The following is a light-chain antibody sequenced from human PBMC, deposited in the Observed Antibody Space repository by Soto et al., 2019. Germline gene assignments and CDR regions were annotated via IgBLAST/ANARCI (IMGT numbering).Light chain of an antibody. J-gene: IGKJ1*01. CDR1: QSVSSN. CDR2: GAS. Sequence: EIVLTQSPGTLSLSAGERATLSCRASQSVSSNLAWYKQKPGQAPRLLIYGASTRATGIPARFSGSGSGTEFTLTISSLQSEDFEVYYCQQYNNWPRTFGQGTKVDIK. CDR3: QQYNNWPRT. V-gene: IGKV3-15*01.